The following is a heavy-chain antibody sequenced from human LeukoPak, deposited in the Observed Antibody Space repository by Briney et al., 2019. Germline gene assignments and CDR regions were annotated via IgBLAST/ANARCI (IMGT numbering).Heavy chain of an antibody. D-gene: IGHD3-3*01. Sequence: SETLSLTCTVSGGSLSTYYWSWIRQPPGKGLEWIGYIYYSGDTNYNPALKSRVTISLDTSKNQFSLKLNSVTAADTAVYYCARLPASGYYCYYYGMDVWGQGTTVTVSS. J-gene: IGHJ6*02. CDR3: ARLPASGYYCYYYGMDV. V-gene: IGHV4-59*08. CDR2: IYYSGDT. CDR1: GGSLSTYY.